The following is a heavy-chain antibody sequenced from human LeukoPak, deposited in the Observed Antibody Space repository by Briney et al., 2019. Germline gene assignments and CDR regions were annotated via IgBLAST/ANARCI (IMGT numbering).Heavy chain of an antibody. V-gene: IGHV3-33*01. Sequence: GGSLRLSCAASGFTFSSYGMHWVRQAPGKGLEWVAVIWYDGSNKYYADSVKGRFTISRDNSKNTLYLQMNSLRAEDTAVYYCARDSLYYHGSGSYYWADGMDVWGQGTTVTVSS. CDR1: GFTFSSYG. CDR2: IWYDGSNK. J-gene: IGHJ6*02. CDR3: ARDSLYYHGSGSYYWADGMDV. D-gene: IGHD3-10*01.